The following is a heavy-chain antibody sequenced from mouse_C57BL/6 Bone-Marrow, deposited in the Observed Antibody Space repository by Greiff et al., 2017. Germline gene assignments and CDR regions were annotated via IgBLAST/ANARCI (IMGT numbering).Heavy chain of an antibody. Sequence: EVKLMESGEGLVKPGGSLKLSCAASGFTFSSYAMSWVRQTPEKRLEWVAYISSGGDYIYYADTVKGRFTISRDNARNTLYLQMSSLKSEDTAMYYCTREEANWDEGWFAYWGQGTLVTVSA. V-gene: IGHV5-9-1*02. CDR1: GFTFSSYA. J-gene: IGHJ3*01. CDR2: ISSGGDYI. CDR3: TREEANWDEGWFAY. D-gene: IGHD4-1*01.